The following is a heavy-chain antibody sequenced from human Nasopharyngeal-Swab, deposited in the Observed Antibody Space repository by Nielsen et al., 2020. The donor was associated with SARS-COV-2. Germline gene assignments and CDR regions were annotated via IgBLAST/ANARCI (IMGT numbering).Heavy chain of an antibody. J-gene: IGHJ4*02. CDR2: IYYSGST. CDR1: GGSISSYY. V-gene: IGHV4-59*08. Sequence: LETLSLTCTVSGGSISSYYWSWIRQPPGKGLEWIGYIYYSGSTNYNPSLKSRVTISVDTSKNQFSLKLSSVTAADTAVYYCARHGDYYDSSGYLYYFDYWGQGTLVTVSS. CDR3: ARHGDYYDSSGYLYYFDY. D-gene: IGHD3-22*01.